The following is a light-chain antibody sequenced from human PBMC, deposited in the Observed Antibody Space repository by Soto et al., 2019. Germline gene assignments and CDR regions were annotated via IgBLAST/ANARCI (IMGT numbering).Light chain of an antibody. Sequence: VLPQSPGTMSLSPGARAPISGRDSQSVTSTYLTWYQKTPGQAPRLLIYGASSRATGVPDRFSGSGSGTDFILTISRLEPEDFAVYDCQQYVNSLTWTVGQGTKGDI. J-gene: IGKJ1*01. V-gene: IGKV3-20*01. CDR1: QSVTSTY. CDR3: QQYVNSLTWT. CDR2: GAS.